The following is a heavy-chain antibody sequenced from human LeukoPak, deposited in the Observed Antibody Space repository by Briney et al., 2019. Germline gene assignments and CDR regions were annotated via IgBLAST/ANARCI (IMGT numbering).Heavy chain of an antibody. J-gene: IGHJ3*02. V-gene: IGHV4-34*01. CDR3: ARGLTVTNLDAFDI. D-gene: IGHD4-17*01. CDR2: INHSGST. Sequence: SETLSLTCAVYGGSFSGYYWSWICQPPGKGLEWIGEINHSGSTNYNPSLKSRVTISVDTSKNQFSLKLSSVTAADTAVYYCARGLTVTNLDAFDIWGQGTMVTVSS. CDR1: GGSFSGYY.